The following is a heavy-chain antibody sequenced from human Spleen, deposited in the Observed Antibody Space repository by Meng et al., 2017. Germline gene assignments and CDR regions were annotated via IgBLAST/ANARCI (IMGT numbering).Heavy chain of an antibody. CDR1: GGSISSYY. Sequence: GSLRLSCTVSGGSISSYYWSCIRQPPGKGLEWIGYIYYTGSTNYNPSLKSRVTISVDTSKNQFSLKLRSVTAADTAVYYCARMSGYHSYSFDYWGQGTLVTVSS. J-gene: IGHJ4*02. V-gene: IGHV4-59*01. CDR2: IYYTGST. D-gene: IGHD5-12*01. CDR3: ARMSGYHSYSFDY.